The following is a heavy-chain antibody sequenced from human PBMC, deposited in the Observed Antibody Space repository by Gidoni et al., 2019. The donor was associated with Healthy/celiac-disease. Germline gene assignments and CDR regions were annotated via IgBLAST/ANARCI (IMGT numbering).Heavy chain of an antibody. CDR1: GYTFTSYG. CDR2: ISAYNGNT. J-gene: IGHJ4*02. D-gene: IGHD3-9*01. V-gene: IGHV1-18*04. CDR3: ARNPYYDILTGYGPGFDY. Sequence: QVQLVQSGAEVKKPGASVKVSCKASGYTFTSYGISWVRQAPGQGLEWMGWISAYNGNTNYAQKLQGRVTMTTDTSTSTAYMELRSLRSDDTAVYYCARNPYYDILTGYGPGFDYWGQGTLVTVSS.